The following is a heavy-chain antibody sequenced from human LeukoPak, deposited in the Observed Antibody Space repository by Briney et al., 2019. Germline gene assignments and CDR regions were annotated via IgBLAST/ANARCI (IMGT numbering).Heavy chain of an antibody. J-gene: IGHJ4*02. Sequence: PGGSLRLSCAASGFTFSNAWMSWVRQAPGKGLEWVGRTESKTGGGTTDYAAPVKGRFTISRDDSKNTLYLQMNSLKTEDTAVYYCTTTEGTGTTGLFDYWGQGTLVTVSS. CDR1: GFTFSNAW. CDR3: TTTEGTGTTGLFDY. CDR2: TESKTGGGTT. V-gene: IGHV3-15*04. D-gene: IGHD1-1*01.